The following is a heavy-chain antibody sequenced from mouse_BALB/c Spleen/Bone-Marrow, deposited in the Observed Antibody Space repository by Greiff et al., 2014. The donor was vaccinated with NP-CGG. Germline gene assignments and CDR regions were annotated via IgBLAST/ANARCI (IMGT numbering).Heavy chain of an antibody. CDR3: SRSYEGYFVDY. CDR1: GYTFTNYW. J-gene: IGHJ2*01. V-gene: IGHV1-69*02. Sequence: VKLQQSGAELVRPGASVKLSCKASGYTFTNYWVNWVKQRPEKGLEWMGRIDTFESETNHNQKFKDKAILTVDKSSSTAYMQLSSLTSEDSAVYYCSRSYEGYFVDYWGQGTTLTVSS. CDR2: IDTFESET. D-gene: IGHD2-3*01.